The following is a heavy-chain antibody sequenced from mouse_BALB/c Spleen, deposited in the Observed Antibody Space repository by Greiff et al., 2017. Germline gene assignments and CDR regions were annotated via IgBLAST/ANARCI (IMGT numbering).Heavy chain of an antibody. Sequence: DVMLVESGGGLVKPGGSLKLSCAASGFTFSDYYMYWVRQTPEKRLEWVATISDGGSYTYYPDSVKGRFTISRDNAKNNLYLQMSSLKSEDTAMYYCARDLGDYDRFAYWGQGTLVTVSA. CDR2: ISDGGSYT. V-gene: IGHV5-4*02. D-gene: IGHD2-4*01. CDR3: ARDLGDYDRFAY. CDR1: GFTFSDYY. J-gene: IGHJ3*01.